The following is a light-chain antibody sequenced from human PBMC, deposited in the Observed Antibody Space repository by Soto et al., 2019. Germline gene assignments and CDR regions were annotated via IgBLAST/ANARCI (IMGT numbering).Light chain of an antibody. J-gene: IGKJ1*01. CDR2: GAS. V-gene: IGKV3-20*01. Sequence: EVVLTQSPGTLYFSPGDRASLSCRVIQNLSRYFLAWYQHKPGQAPRLLISGASRRATGIPDRFSGSGSGTDFTLTISRLEPEDFAVYYCQQYGSSHLWTFGQGTKVDIK. CDR1: QNLSRYF. CDR3: QQYGSSHLWT.